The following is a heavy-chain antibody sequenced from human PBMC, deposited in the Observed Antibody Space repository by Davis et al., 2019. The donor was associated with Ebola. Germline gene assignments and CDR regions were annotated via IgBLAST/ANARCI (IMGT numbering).Heavy chain of an antibody. Sequence: GGSLRLSCVASELTISTFSMNWVRQVPGKGLEWVSSIGSGSSNIYYADSVKGRFTISRDNAKNSLYLQMNSLRAEDTAVYYCASTKAIPGSYYYFDSWGQGTLVTVSS. CDR3: ASTKAIPGSYYYFDS. D-gene: IGHD1-20*01. CDR2: IGSGSSNI. V-gene: IGHV3-21*01. CDR1: ELTISTFS. J-gene: IGHJ4*02.